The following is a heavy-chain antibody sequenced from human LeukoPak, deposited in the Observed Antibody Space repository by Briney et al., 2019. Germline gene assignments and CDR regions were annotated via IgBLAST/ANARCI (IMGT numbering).Heavy chain of an antibody. CDR1: GYTFTGYY. J-gene: IGHJ4*02. D-gene: IGHD3-22*01. CDR3: ASYGESGYHYYFDY. CDR2: INPNSGGT. Sequence: ASVKVPCKASGYTFTGYYMHWVRQAPGQGLEWMGWINPNSGGTNYAQKFQGRVTMTRDTSISTAYMELSRLRSDDTAVYYCASYGESGYHYYFDYWGQGTLVTVSS. V-gene: IGHV1-2*02.